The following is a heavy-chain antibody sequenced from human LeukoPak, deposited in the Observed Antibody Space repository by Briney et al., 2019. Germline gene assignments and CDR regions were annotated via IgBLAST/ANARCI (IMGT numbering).Heavy chain of an antibody. CDR1: GFTFSSYS. D-gene: IGHD3-3*01. CDR3: ARDSGRTIFGVIISYGMDV. J-gene: IGHJ6*02. V-gene: IGHV3-21*01. Sequence: GGSLRLSCAASGFTFSSYSMNWVRQAPGKGLEWVSSISSSSSYIYYADSVKGRFTISRDNAKNSLYLQMNSLRAEDTAVYYCARDSGRTIFGVIISYGMDVWGQGTTVTVSS. CDR2: ISSSSSYI.